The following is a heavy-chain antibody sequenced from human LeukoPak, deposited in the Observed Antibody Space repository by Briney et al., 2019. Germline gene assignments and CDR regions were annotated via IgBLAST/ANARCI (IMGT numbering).Heavy chain of an antibody. CDR1: GGSISSYY. J-gene: IGHJ6*03. CDR2: IYTSGNT. Sequence: SETLSLTCTVSGGSISSYYWSWIRQPAGKGLEWIGRIYTSGNTNYNPSLKSRVTMSVDTSKNQFSLKLTSVTAADTAVYYCARDGAITMVRGELVYYYYYYMDVWGKGTTVTISS. D-gene: IGHD3-10*01. CDR3: ARDGAITMVRGELVYYYYYYMDV. V-gene: IGHV4-4*07.